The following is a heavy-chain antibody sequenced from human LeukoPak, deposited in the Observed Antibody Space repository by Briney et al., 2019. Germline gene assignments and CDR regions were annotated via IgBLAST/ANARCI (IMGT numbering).Heavy chain of an antibody. V-gene: IGHV4-39*07. Sequence: SETLSLTCTVSGGSISSSTYYWGWIRQPPGKGLEWIGSIHYSGSTYYNSSLKSRVTISVDTSKNQFSLKLSSVTPEDTAVYYCASSGNWNYVSGFDYWGQGTLVTVSS. CDR1: GGSISSSTYY. CDR3: ASSGNWNYVSGFDY. CDR2: IHYSGST. D-gene: IGHD1-7*01. J-gene: IGHJ4*02.